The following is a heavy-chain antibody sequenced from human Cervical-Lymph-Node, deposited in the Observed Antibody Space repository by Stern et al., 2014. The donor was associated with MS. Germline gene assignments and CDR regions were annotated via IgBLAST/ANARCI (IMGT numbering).Heavy chain of an antibody. D-gene: IGHD3-10*01. V-gene: IGHV3-74*01. CDR1: GFTFSSYW. CDR3: ARAISAMVRGVTDY. J-gene: IGHJ4*02. Sequence: EVPLVESGGGFVQPGGSLRLSCAASGFTFSSYWMRWVCLPPATGLVLVSRTDSDWGTTSYADSVLGRFTIPSTDASNTLYLQMNSLRAEDTAVYYCARAISAMVRGVTDYWGQGTLVTVSS. CDR2: TDSDWGTT.